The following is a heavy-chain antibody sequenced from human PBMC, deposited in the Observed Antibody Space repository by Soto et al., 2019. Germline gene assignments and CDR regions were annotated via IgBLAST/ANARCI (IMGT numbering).Heavy chain of an antibody. CDR1: GFTFSNYA. J-gene: IGHJ6*02. D-gene: IGHD2-15*01. CDR2: ISGSGGSP. V-gene: IGHV3-23*01. CDR3: ARDEVVVVAATIYYYGMDV. Sequence: GGSLRLSCAASGFTFSNYAMNWVRQAPGKGLEWVSTISGSGGSPYYADSVKGRFTISRDNAKNTLYLQMNSLRAEDTAVYYCARDEVVVVAATIYYYGMDVWGQGTTVTVSS.